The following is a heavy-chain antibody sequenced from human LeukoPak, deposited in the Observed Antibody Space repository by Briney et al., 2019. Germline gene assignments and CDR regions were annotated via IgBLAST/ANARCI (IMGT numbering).Heavy chain of an antibody. D-gene: IGHD3-10*01. CDR1: GFTFSDYW. J-gene: IGHJ5*01. CDR2: IKEDGSVK. V-gene: IGHV3-7*01. CDR3: ATEGTDGRGSFGWFDS. Sequence: GGSLRLSCVASGFTFSDYWMTWVRQAPGKGLEWVANIKEDGSVKYYVDSVKVRFSIPRDNAKNSLYLQLNSLRVEDTAVYYCATEGTDGRGSFGWFDSWGQGTLVTVSS.